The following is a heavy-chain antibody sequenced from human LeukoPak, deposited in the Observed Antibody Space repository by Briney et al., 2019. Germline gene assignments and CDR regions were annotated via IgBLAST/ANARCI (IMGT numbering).Heavy chain of an antibody. J-gene: IGHJ4*02. V-gene: IGHV4-39*01. Sequence: SETLSLTCTVSGGSISSYYWGWIRQPPGKGLEWIGSIYYSGSTYYNPSLKSRVTISVDTSKNQFSLKLSSVTAADTAVYYCTRTTLTYRPLDYWGQGTLVTVSS. CDR3: TRTTLTYRPLDY. CDR2: IYYSGST. D-gene: IGHD1-14*01. CDR1: GGSISSYY.